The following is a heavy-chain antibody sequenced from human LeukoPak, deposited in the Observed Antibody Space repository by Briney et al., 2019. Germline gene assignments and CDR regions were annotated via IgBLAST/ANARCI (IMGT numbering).Heavy chain of an antibody. CDR3: AKDMGGVVVPAAKGPYGMDV. J-gene: IGHJ6*02. V-gene: IGHV3-21*04. D-gene: IGHD2-2*01. CDR1: GFTFSSYS. CDR2: ISSSSSYI. Sequence: GGSLRLSCAASGFTFSSYSMNWVRQAPGKGLEWVSSISSSSSYIYYADSVKGRFTISRDNAKNSLYLQMNSLRAEDTALYYCAKDMGGVVVPAAKGPYGMDVWGRGTTVTVSS.